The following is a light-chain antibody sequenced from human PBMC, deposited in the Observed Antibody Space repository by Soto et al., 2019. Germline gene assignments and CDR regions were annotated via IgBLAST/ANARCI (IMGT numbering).Light chain of an antibody. CDR2: TAS. V-gene: IGKV3-15*01. CDR3: QQRNVWPPIT. Sequence: EIVMTQSPATLSASPWERVTLSCRASQTVRSSLAWYQHKPGQAPRLLIYTASIRAPGIPARFSGSGSGTDFTLTISRLEPEDFAVYYCQQRNVWPPITFGQGTRLEIK. CDR1: QTVRSS. J-gene: IGKJ5*01.